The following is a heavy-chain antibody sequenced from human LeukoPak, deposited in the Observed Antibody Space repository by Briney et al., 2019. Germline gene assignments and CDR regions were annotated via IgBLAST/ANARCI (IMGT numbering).Heavy chain of an antibody. CDR3: ARVPLRFLEWLSPPNWFDP. D-gene: IGHD3-3*01. Sequence: SETLSLTCTVSGGSISSHYWSWIRQPPGKGLEWIGYIYYSGSTNYNPSLKSRVTISVDTSKNQLSLKLSSVTAADTAVYYCARVPLRFLEWLSPPNWFDPWGQGTLVTVSS. V-gene: IGHV4-59*11. CDR2: IYYSGST. CDR1: GGSISSHY. J-gene: IGHJ5*02.